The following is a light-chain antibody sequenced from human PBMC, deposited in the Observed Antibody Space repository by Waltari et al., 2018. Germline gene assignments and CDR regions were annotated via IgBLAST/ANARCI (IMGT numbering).Light chain of an antibody. CDR2: GAS. J-gene: IGKJ2*02. V-gene: IGKV3-20*01. Sequence: IVLTQSPGTLSLSPGERATLSCRASQSVSSSNLAWYQQKPGQAPWLLIYGASSRATGIPDRFSGSGSGTDFTLTISRLEPEDFAVYYCQQYGSSPCTFGQGTKLEIK. CDR3: QQYGSSPCT. CDR1: QSVSSSN.